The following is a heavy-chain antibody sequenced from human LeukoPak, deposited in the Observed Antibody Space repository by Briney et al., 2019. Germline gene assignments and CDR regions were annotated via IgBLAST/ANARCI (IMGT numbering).Heavy chain of an antibody. J-gene: IGHJ5*02. V-gene: IGHV3-23*01. Sequence: GGSLRLSCAASGFTFNNYAMSWVRQAPGKGLEWVSAVSASGGTTYYADSVKGRFTISRDNSKSTLYLQMNSLRAEDTAVYYCARDNADYSYEGTYWFDPWGQGTLVTVSS. CDR3: ARDNADYSYEGTYWFDP. D-gene: IGHD5-18*01. CDR1: GFTFNNYA. CDR2: VSASGGTT.